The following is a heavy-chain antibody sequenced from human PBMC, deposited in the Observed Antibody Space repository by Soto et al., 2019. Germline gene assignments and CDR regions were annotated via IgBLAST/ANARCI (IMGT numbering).Heavy chain of an antibody. D-gene: IGHD4-17*01. CDR3: AAWYGDLSY. Sequence: QVQLVQSGSEVKKPGSSVKVSGKASGGTFSIYTISWVRQAPGQGLEWMGRIIPILGIPNYAQKFQGRVTITADKSTSTASMELSSLRSEDTAVYYCAAWYGDLSYWGQGTLVTVSS. CDR2: IIPILGIP. V-gene: IGHV1-69*02. CDR1: GGTFSIYT. J-gene: IGHJ4*02.